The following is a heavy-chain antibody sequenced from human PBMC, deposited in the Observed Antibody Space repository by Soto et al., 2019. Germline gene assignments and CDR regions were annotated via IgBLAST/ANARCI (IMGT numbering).Heavy chain of an antibody. CDR1: GFTFSSYA. D-gene: IGHD1-20*01. J-gene: IGHJ4*02. Sequence: GGSLRLSCAASGFTFSSYAMSWVRQAPGKGLEWVSAISGSGGSTYHADSVKGRFTISRDNSKNTLYLQMNSLRAEDTAVYYCAKGPEYNWNYFDYWGQGTLVTVSS. CDR2: ISGSGGST. CDR3: AKGPEYNWNYFDY. V-gene: IGHV3-23*01.